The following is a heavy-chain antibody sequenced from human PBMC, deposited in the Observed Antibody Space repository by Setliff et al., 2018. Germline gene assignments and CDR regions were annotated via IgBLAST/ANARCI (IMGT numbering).Heavy chain of an antibody. Sequence: GGSLRLSCAASGFTFSDYYMNWIRQAPGKGLEWISYISSSGTSIYYADSVKGRFTISRDNAKNSLYLQMNSLRAEDTAVYYCARGSSGYYYVGYYFDYWGQGTLVTVSS. CDR2: ISSSGTSI. CDR1: GFTFSDYY. D-gene: IGHD3-22*01. CDR3: ARGSSGYYYVGYYFDY. J-gene: IGHJ4*02. V-gene: IGHV3-11*04.